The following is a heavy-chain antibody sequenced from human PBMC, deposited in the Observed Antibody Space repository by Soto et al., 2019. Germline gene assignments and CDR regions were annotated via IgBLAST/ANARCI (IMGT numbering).Heavy chain of an antibody. CDR3: AKVPKYYYDTSGHNWFDL. D-gene: IGHD3-22*01. V-gene: IGHV3-23*01. CDR2: ISGSAGST. Sequence: GGSLSLSCAASGFTFNSYAMSWVRQTPGKGLERVSSISGSAGSTFYADSVKGRFTISRDNSKNTLYLQMNSLRAEDTAVYYCAKVPKYYYDTSGHNWFDLWGQGTLVTVSS. CDR1: GFTFNSYA. J-gene: IGHJ5*02.